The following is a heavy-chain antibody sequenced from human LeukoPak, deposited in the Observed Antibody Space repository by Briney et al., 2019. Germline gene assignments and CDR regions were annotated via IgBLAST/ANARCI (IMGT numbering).Heavy chain of an antibody. J-gene: IGHJ4*02. CDR2: IDTKTGNP. CDR3: AIHPSDSSGYFSY. CDR1: GYTFSSCA. D-gene: IGHD3-22*01. V-gene: IGHV7-4-1*02. Sequence: ASVKVSCKASGYTFSSCATNWVRQAPGQGLEYMGWIDTKTGNPTYAQGFTGRFVFSLDTSVSTAYLQISSLKAEDTAVYYCAIHPSDSSGYFSYWGQGALVTVSS.